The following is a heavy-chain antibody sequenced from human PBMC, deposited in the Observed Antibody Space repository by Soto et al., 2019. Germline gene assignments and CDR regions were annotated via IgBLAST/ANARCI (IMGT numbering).Heavy chain of an antibody. CDR2: IIPVFGTT. J-gene: IGHJ5*02. CDR1: GGLFSSFA. D-gene: IGHD3-16*01. Sequence: QEQLVQSGAEVKKPGSSVKVSCKDSGGLFSSFAISWVRQAPGQGLEWMGGIIPVFGTTNYAQKFQGRVTSTADESTNTAYMELSSLTADDTAMYYCAKGGCPYVWFNESLGQGTQVTVSS. V-gene: IGHV1-69*01. CDR3: AKGGCPYVWFNES.